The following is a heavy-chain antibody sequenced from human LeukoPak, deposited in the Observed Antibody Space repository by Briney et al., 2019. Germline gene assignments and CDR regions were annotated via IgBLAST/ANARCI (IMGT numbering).Heavy chain of an antibody. J-gene: IGHJ1*01. Sequence: GGSLRLSCAASGFTFSSYWMSWVRQAPGKGLEWVANIKQDGSEKYYVDSVKGRFTISRDNAKNSLYLQMNSLRAEDTAVYYCARAGTIFGVVMPFQHWGQGTLVTVSS. CDR2: IKQDGSEK. CDR3: ARAGTIFGVVMPFQH. V-gene: IGHV3-7*01. CDR1: GFTFSSYW. D-gene: IGHD3-3*01.